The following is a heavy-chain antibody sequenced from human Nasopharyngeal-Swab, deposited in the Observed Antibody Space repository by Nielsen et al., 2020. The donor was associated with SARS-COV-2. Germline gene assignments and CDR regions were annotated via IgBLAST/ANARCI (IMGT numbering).Heavy chain of an antibody. D-gene: IGHD3-3*01. CDR2: ISGSGHRT. Sequence: GESLKISCVASGFTFSSCAMTWVRQAPGKGLQWLSTISGSGHRTYYADSVKGRFTISRDNSQNTLYLLMNSLRAEDTAVYYCAKDFRHNYDYWSGYFTNWGQGTLVTVSS. J-gene: IGHJ4*02. CDR3: AKDFRHNYDYWSGYFTN. CDR1: GFTFSSCA. V-gene: IGHV3-23*01.